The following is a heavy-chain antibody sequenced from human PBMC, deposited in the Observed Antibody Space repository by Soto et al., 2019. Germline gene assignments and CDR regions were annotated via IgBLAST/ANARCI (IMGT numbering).Heavy chain of an antibody. CDR2: ISGSGGST. D-gene: IGHD4-17*01. J-gene: IGHJ4*02. V-gene: IGHV3-23*01. Sequence: EVQLLESGGGLVQPGGSLRLSCTASGFTFSSYAMSWVRQAPGKGLEWVSAISGSGGSTYYADSVKGRFTISRDNSKNTLYLQMNSLRAEDTAVYYCAKDEGDYGDYEVDWGQGTLVTVSS. CDR3: AKDEGDYGDYEVD. CDR1: GFTFSSYA.